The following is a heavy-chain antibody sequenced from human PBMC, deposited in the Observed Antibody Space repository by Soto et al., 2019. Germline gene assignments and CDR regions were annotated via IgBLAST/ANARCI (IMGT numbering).Heavy chain of an antibody. CDR3: ARHGYYYDSSGNWVDAFDI. CDR1: GGSISSGGYS. Sequence: NPSETLSLTCAVSGGSISSGGYSWSWIRQPPGKGLEWIGYIYHSGSTYYNPSLKSRVTISVDRSKNQFSLKLSSVTAADTAVYYCARHGYYYDSSGNWVDAFDIWGQGTMVTVSS. V-gene: IGHV4-30-2*01. CDR2: IYHSGST. J-gene: IGHJ3*02. D-gene: IGHD3-22*01.